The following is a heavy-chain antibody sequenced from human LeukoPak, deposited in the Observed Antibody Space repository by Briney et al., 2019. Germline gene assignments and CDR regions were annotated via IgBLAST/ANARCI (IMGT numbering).Heavy chain of an antibody. Sequence: SETLSLTCTVSGGSISSGDYYWSWIRQPPGKGLEWIGYIYYSGSTYYNPSLKSRVTISVDTSKNQFSLKLSSVTAADTGVYYCARGPYNWNTVRYFDYWGQGTLVTVSS. CDR1: GGSISSGDYY. D-gene: IGHD1/OR15-1a*01. V-gene: IGHV4-30-4*02. CDR2: IYYSGST. J-gene: IGHJ4*02. CDR3: ARGPYNWNTVRYFDY.